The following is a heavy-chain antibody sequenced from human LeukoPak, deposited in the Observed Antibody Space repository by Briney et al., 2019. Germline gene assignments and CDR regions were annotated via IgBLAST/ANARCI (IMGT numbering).Heavy chain of an antibody. Sequence: GGSLRLSCAASGFTVSSNYMSWVRQAPGKGLEWVSVIYSGGSTYYADSVKGRFTISRDNSKNTLYLQMNSLRAEDTAVYYCARGSKHYYDSSGYAYWGQGTLVTVSS. CDR3: ARGSKHYYDSSGYAY. CDR1: GFTVSSNY. D-gene: IGHD3-22*01. CDR2: IYSGGST. V-gene: IGHV3-66*01. J-gene: IGHJ4*02.